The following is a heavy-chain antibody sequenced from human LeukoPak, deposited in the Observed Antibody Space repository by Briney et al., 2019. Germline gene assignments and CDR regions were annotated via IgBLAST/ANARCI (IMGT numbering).Heavy chain of an antibody. Sequence: ASMKVSCKASGYTVAAYYIHWVRQAHGQGLEWMGWINPNTGGPFYAQKFQGRVTMTWDTSITTAYMELTRVTSDDTATYYCARHRNSQSAGAGDYWGQGTLVTVSS. D-gene: IGHD1-26*01. V-gene: IGHV1-2*02. CDR1: GYTVAAYY. J-gene: IGHJ4*02. CDR3: ARHRNSQSAGAGDY. CDR2: INPNTGGP.